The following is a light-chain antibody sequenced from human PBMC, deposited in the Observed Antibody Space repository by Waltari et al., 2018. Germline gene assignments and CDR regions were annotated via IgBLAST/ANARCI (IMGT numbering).Light chain of an antibody. Sequence: EIVLTQSPGTVSLSPGDRATFSCWASQSVSSYLAWSQQKPGQAPRLLIYHASTRATGIPDRFSGSESGTDFSLTISRLEPEDFAMYYCHQYVESPATFGQGTKVEIK. CDR1: QSVSSY. J-gene: IGKJ1*01. CDR3: HQYVESPAT. V-gene: IGKV3-20*01. CDR2: HAS.